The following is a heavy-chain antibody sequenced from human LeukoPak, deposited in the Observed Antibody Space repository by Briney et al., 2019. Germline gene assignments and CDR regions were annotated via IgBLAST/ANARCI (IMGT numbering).Heavy chain of an antibody. J-gene: IGHJ3*02. D-gene: IGHD3-3*01. V-gene: IGHV3-21*01. Sequence: GGSLRLSCAASGFTLRSYTMNWVRQAPGKGLEWVSSIGISSNKIYYADSVKGRFTISRDNAKNSLYLQMNSLRAEDTAVYYCARDLRTIFGAFDIWGQGTMVTVSS. CDR3: ARDLRTIFGAFDI. CDR1: GFTLRSYT. CDR2: IGISSNKI.